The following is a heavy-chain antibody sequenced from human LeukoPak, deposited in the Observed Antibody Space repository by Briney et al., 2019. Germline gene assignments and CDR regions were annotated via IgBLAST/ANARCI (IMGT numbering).Heavy chain of an antibody. D-gene: IGHD3-3*01. CDR3: ARLYMPGNYDFWSGYSNWFDP. J-gene: IGHJ5*02. CDR1: GGSISSSSYY. CDR2: IYYSGST. Sequence: SETLSLTCTVSGGSISSSSYYWGWIRQPPGKGLEWIGSIYYSGSTYYNPSLKSRVTISVDTSKNQFSLKLSSVTAADTAVYYCARLYMPGNYDFWSGYSNWFDPWGQGTLVTVSS. V-gene: IGHV4-39*01.